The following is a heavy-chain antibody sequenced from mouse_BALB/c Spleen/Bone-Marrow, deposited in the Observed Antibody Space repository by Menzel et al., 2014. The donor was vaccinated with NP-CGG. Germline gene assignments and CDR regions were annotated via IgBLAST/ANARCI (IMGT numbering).Heavy chain of an antibody. CDR2: ISNLAFSI. D-gene: IGHD4-1*01. J-gene: IGHJ1*01. CDR3: ARVWDYWYCDV. V-gene: IGHV5-15*02. CDR1: GFTFSDYA. Sequence: EVQLVESGGGLVQPGGSRKLSCAASGFTFSDYAMAWVRQAPGKGPEWVAFISNLAFSIYYADTVTGRFTISRGNAKNTLYLEMTSLRSEDTAMYYCARVWDYWYCDVWGAGTTVTVSS.